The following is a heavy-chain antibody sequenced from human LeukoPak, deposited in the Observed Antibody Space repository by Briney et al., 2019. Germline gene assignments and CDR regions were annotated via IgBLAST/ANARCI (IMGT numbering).Heavy chain of an antibody. CDR3: ARLLDNDSSGYPDTFDR. J-gene: IGHJ3*02. Sequence: SETLSLTCTVSGGSISSQYWSWIRQPPGKGLEWIGYIYYSGTTKYNPSLQSRVTISLETSKNNFSLKLTYVTAADTAVYYCARLLDNDSSGYPDTFDRWGQGGVVSVCS. CDR1: GGSISSQY. V-gene: IGHV4-59*11. CDR2: IYYSGTT. D-gene: IGHD3-22*01.